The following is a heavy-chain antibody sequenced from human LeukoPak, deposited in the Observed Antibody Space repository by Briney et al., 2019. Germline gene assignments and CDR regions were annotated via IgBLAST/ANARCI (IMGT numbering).Heavy chain of an antibody. Sequence: GGSLRLSCTASEFTFSDYYMNWIRQAPGKGLEWISYITSSSSYTKYADSVKGRFTMSRDNAKNSLYLQMNSLRAEDTAVYYCATQGIYSGSYYGVWGQGTLVTVSS. V-gene: IGHV3-11*06. CDR3: ATQGIYSGSYYGV. D-gene: IGHD1-26*01. J-gene: IGHJ1*01. CDR2: ITSSSSYT. CDR1: EFTFSDYY.